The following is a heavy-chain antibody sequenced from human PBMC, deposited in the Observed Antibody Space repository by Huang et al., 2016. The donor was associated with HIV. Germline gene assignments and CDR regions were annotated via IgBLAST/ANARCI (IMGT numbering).Heavy chain of an antibody. D-gene: IGHD6-19*01. CDR2: SNSDGSST. Sequence: EVQLVESGGGLVQPGGSLRLSCAASGFTFSSSWMHWVRQAPGKGLVGVSRSNSDGSSTSYADSVKGRFTISRDNAKNTLYLQMNSLRAEDTAVYYCARDSQQWLVEDYWGQGTLVTVSS. CDR1: GFTFSSSW. V-gene: IGHV3-74*01. CDR3: ARDSQQWLVEDY. J-gene: IGHJ4*02.